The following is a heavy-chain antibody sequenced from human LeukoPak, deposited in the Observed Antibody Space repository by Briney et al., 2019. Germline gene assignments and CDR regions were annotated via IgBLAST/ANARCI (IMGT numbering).Heavy chain of an antibody. V-gene: IGHV3-74*01. D-gene: IGHD1-14*01. Sequence: GGSLRLSCAASGFTFSNYWMHWVRQAPGKGLVWVSRINSDGSSTTYADSVKGRFTISRDNAKNTLYLQTNSLRAEDTAVYYCARTSYTTNRFDPWGQGTLVTVSS. CDR2: INSDGSST. CDR1: GFTFSNYW. CDR3: ARTSYTTNRFDP. J-gene: IGHJ5*02.